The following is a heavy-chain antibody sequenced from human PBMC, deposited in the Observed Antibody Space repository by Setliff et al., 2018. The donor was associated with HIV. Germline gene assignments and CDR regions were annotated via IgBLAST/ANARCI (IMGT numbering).Heavy chain of an antibody. D-gene: IGHD3-22*01. J-gene: IGHJ4*02. CDR2: ISGSGSST. CDR3: AKASRGEYYDNSGFFVTYFDN. Sequence: GGSLRLSCTASGFSFSSYALSWVRQAPGKGLEWVSGISGSGSSTYYADSVKGRSTISRDNSGDTLYLHMNNLRAEDTAVYYCAKASRGEYYDNSGFFVTYFDNWGQGKLVTVSS. CDR1: GFSFSSYA. V-gene: IGHV3-23*01.